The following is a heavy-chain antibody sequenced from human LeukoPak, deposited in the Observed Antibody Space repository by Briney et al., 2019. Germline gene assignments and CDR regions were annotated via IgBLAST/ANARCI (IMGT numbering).Heavy chain of an antibody. D-gene: IGHD5-18*01. CDR1: AGSISSYY. V-gene: IGHV4-59*01. J-gene: IGHJ4*02. Sequence: SETLSLTCTVSAGSISSYYWSWIRQPPGKGLEWIGYIYYSGSTNYNPSPKSRVTLSVDTSKNQFSLKRSSVTAADTAVYYCARTRYSYGPPLPYYWGQGTLVTVSS. CDR3: ARTRYSYGPPLPYY. CDR2: IYYSGST.